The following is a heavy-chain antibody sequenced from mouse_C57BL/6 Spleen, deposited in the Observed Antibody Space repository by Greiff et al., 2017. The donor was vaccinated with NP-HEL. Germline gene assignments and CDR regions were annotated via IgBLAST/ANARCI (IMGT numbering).Heavy chain of an antibody. V-gene: IGHV1-69*01. CDR3: ASGAIYAMDY. Sequence: VQLQQPGAELVMPGASVKLSCKASGYTFTSYWMHWVKQRPGQGLEWIGEIDPSDSYTNYNQKFKGKSTLTVDKSSSTAYMQLSSLTSEDSAVYYCASGAIYAMDYWGQGTSVTVSS. D-gene: IGHD3-1*01. CDR1: GYTFTSYW. CDR2: IDPSDSYT. J-gene: IGHJ4*01.